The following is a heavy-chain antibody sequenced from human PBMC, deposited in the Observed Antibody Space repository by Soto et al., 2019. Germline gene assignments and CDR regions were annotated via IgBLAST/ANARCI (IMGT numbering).Heavy chain of an antibody. J-gene: IGHJ3*01. CDR1: GYRFARYW. Sequence: VESRKISCKGSGYRFARYWIGWVRQTPWKGLEWMGIIYPHDSDTRYSPSFQGQVTISADRSISTAYLQWSSLKASDTAMYYCTKSSRLHASDLWGDGKMVTVS. V-gene: IGHV5-51*01. CDR2: IYPHDSDT. CDR3: TKSSRLHASDL.